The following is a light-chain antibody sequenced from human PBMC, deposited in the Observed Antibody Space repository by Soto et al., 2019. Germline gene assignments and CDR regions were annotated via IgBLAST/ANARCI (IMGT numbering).Light chain of an antibody. J-gene: IGLJ3*02. CDR1: SSDVGGYNY. CDR2: AVN. V-gene: IGLV2-11*01. Sequence: QSALTQPRSVSGSPGQSVTISCTGTSSDVGGYNYVSWYQQHSGKAPKLLIYAVNMRPSGVPDRFSGSKSGNTASLTISGLQAEDEADYSCCSYAGSYTWVFGGGTQLTVL. CDR3: CSYAGSYTWV.